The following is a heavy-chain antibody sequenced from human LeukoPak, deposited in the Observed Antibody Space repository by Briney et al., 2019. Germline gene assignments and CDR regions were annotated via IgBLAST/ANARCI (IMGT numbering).Heavy chain of an antibody. Sequence: SETLSLTCAVYGGSFSGYYWSWIRQPPGKGLEWIGEINHSGSTNYNPSLKSRVTISVDTSKNQFSLKLSSVTAADTAVYYCARDTAMVHYYYYGMDVWGQGTTVTVSS. CDR2: INHSGST. CDR1: GGSFSGYY. D-gene: IGHD5-18*01. J-gene: IGHJ6*02. V-gene: IGHV4-34*01. CDR3: ARDTAMVHYYYYGMDV.